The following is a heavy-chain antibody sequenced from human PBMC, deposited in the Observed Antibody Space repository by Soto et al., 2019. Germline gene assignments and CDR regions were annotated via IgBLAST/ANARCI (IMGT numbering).Heavy chain of an antibody. D-gene: IGHD3-22*01. CDR3: ARPTYYYDSSGPPAY. CDR2: ISSSNSTI. V-gene: IGHV3-48*01. CDR1: GFTFSTYS. J-gene: IGHJ4*02. Sequence: PGGSLRLSCAASGFTFSTYSMNWVRQAPGKGLEWVSYISSSNSTIFYTDYVKGRFNVSRDNAKNSLYLQMNSLRAEDMAVYFFARPTYYYDSSGPPAYWGQGTLVTVSS.